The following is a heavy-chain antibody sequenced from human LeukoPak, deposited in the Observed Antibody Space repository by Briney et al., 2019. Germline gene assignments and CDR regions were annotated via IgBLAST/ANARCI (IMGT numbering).Heavy chain of an antibody. J-gene: IGHJ4*02. D-gene: IGHD5-24*01. CDR3: ARGSLWLQLDY. CDR2: ISYDGSNK. CDR1: GFTFSSYA. V-gene: IGHV3-30-3*01. Sequence: GGSLRLPCAASGFTFSSYAMHWVRQAPGKGLEWVAVISYDGSNKYYADSVKGRFTISRDNSKNTLYLQMNSLRAEDTAVYYCARGSLWLQLDYWGQGTLVTVSS.